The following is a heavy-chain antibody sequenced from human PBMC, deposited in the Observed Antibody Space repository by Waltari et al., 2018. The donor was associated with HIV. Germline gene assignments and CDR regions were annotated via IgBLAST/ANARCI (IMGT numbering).Heavy chain of an antibody. CDR1: GFTFTSSA. D-gene: IGHD3-22*01. V-gene: IGHV1-58*01. Sequence: QMQLVQSGPEVKKPGTSVKVSCKASGFTFTSSAVQWVRQARGQRLEWIGWIVVGSGNTNYAQKFQERVTITRDMSTSTAYMELSSLRSEDTAVYYCAAGYTDITMIVRWAFDIWGQGTMVTVSS. CDR3: AAGYTDITMIVRWAFDI. CDR2: IVVGSGNT. J-gene: IGHJ3*02.